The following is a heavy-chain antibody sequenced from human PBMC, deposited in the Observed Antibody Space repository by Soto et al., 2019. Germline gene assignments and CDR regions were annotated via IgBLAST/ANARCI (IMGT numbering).Heavy chain of an antibody. V-gene: IGHV1-8*01. J-gene: IGHJ5*02. CDR3: VRGRGPVRGITPNWFDP. D-gene: IGHD3-10*01. CDR1: GYTFTSYD. CDR2: MNPNSGNT. Sequence: QVQLVQSGAEVKKPGASVKVSCKASGYTFTSYDINWVRQATGQGLEWMGWMNPNSGNTGYAQKFQGRVTMTRNTSIRTAYMELSSLRSEDTAVYYCVRGRGPVRGITPNWFDPLGQGTLVTVSS.